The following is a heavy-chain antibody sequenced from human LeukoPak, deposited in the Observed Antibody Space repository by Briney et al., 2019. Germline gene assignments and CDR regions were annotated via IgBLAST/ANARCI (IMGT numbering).Heavy chain of an antibody. CDR2: ISSSGSTI. V-gene: IGHV3-48*03. J-gene: IGHJ6*02. Sequence: GGSLRLSCAASGFTFSSYEMNWVRQAPGKGLEWVSYISSSGSTIYYADSVKGRFTISRDNAKNSLYLKMNSLRAEDTAVYYCARETYYDSSGYTMDVWGQGTTVTVSS. CDR3: ARETYYDSSGYTMDV. CDR1: GFTFSSYE. D-gene: IGHD3-22*01.